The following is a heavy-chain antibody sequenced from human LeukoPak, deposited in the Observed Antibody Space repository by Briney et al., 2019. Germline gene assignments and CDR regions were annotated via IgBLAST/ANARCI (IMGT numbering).Heavy chain of an antibody. CDR1: GFTFSSYW. D-gene: IGHD3-10*01. Sequence: PGGSLRLSCAASGFTFSSYWMSWVRQAPGKGLEWVANIKQDGRQKYYVDSVKGRFTISRDKAKNSLYLQMNRLRAEDTAVYYCARDRVTMVRGVNNYFDYWGQGTLVTVSS. J-gene: IGHJ4*02. V-gene: IGHV3-7*05. CDR2: IKQDGRQK. CDR3: ARDRVTMVRGVNNYFDY.